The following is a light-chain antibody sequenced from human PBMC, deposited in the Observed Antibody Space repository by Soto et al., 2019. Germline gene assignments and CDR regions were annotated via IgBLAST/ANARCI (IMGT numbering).Light chain of an antibody. V-gene: IGKV4-1*01. CDR1: QSVLSSSDNKNY. Sequence: DIVMTQFPDSLAVSLGERATINCKASQSVLSSSDNKNYLAWYQQKPGQPPKLLIYWASTRESGVPDRFSGSGSGTDFTLTIDSLQAEGVGVYSCQQYCSTPPGTFGQGTKVYIK. CDR2: WAS. J-gene: IGKJ1*01. CDR3: QQYCSTPPGT.